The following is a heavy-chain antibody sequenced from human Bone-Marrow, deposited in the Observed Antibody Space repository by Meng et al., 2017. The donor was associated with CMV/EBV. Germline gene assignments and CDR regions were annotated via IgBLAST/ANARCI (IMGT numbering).Heavy chain of an antibody. CDR2: INPNSGGT. CDR1: GYTFTGYD. J-gene: IGHJ5*02. D-gene: IGHD1-7*01. V-gene: IGHV1-2*02. CDR3: ARYNWNYGSWDP. Sequence: ASVKVSCKASGYTFTGYDMHWVRQAPGQGLEWMGWINPNSGGTNYAQKFQGRVTMTRDTSISTAYMELSRLRSEDTAVYYCARYNWNYGSWDPWGQGTLVTGSS.